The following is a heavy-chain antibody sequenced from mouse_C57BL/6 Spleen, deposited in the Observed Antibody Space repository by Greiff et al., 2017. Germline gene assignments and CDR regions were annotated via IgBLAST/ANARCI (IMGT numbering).Heavy chain of an antibody. J-gene: IGHJ4*01. D-gene: IGHD1-1*02. CDR1: GYTFTSYW. Sequence: EVQLQQSGTVLARPGASVKMSCKTSGYTFTSYWMHWVKQRPGQGLEWIGALYPGNSDTSYNQKFKGKAKLTAVTSASTAYMELSSLTNEDSAVYYCTRGEVYGDYAMDYWGQGTSVTVSS. CDR3: TRGEVYGDYAMDY. V-gene: IGHV1-5*01. CDR2: LYPGNSDT.